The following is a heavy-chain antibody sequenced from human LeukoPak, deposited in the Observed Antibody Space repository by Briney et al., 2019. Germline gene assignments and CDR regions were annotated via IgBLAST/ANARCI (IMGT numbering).Heavy chain of an antibody. Sequence: GGSPRLSCAASGFTVSSNYMSWVRQAPGKGLEWVSVIYSGGSTYYADSVKGRFTISRDNSKNTLYLQMNSLRAEDTAVYYCASSLGSPLRYSYGLSYYYYGMDVWGKGTTVTVSS. CDR3: ASSLGSPLRYSYGLSYYYYGMDV. CDR2: IYSGGST. J-gene: IGHJ6*04. V-gene: IGHV3-53*01. D-gene: IGHD5-18*01. CDR1: GFTVSSNY.